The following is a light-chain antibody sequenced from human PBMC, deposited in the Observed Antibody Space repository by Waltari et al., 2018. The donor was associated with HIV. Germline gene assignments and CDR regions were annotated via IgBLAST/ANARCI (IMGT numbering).Light chain of an antibody. Sequence: QSVLTQPPSASGTPGQRVTISCSGSNSNIGSHYVNWYQQLPGTAPKLLIYRNDQRPSGVPDRFSGSKSGTSASLAISGLRSEHEADYYCAAWDDSLSGWVFGGGTKLTV. CDR1: NSNIGSHY. CDR3: AAWDDSLSGWV. V-gene: IGLV1-47*01. CDR2: RND. J-gene: IGLJ3*02.